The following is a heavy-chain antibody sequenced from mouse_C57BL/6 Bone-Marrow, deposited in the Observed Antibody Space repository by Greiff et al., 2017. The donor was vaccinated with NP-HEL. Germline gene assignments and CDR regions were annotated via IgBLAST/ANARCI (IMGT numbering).Heavy chain of an antibody. CDR2: ISSGGSYT. CDR3: ARPGGSSYNWYFDV. D-gene: IGHD1-1*01. V-gene: IGHV5-6*02. CDR1: GFTFSSYG. Sequence: DVMLVESGGDLVKPGGSLKLSCAASGFTFSSYGMSWVRQTPDKRLEWVATISSGGSYTYYPDSVKGRFTISRDNAKNTLYLQMSSLKSEDTAMYYGARPGGSSYNWYFDVWGTGTTVTVSS. J-gene: IGHJ1*03.